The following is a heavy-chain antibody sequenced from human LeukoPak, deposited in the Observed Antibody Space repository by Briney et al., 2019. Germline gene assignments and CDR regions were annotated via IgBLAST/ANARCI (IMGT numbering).Heavy chain of an antibody. V-gene: IGHV4-34*01. Sequence: SETLSLTCAVYGGSFSGYYWSLIRQPPGKGLEWIGEINHSGSTNYNPSLKSRVTISVDTSKNQFSLKLSSVTAADTAVYYCARARATVTTLWGFYYFDYWGQGTLVTVSS. CDR3: ARARATVTTLWGFYYFDY. CDR1: GGSFSGYY. J-gene: IGHJ4*02. D-gene: IGHD4-17*01. CDR2: INHSGST.